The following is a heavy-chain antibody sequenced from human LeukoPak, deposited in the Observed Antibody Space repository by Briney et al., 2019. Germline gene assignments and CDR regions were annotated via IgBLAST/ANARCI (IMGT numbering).Heavy chain of an antibody. Sequence: PGGSLRLSCAASGFTFSSCGMHWVRQAPGKGLEWVAVITYDGDTTYFEDSVKGRFTISRDTSKSTLYLQMNSLGAEDTAVYYCEKEQGSGSYRTADYWGQGTLVTVSS. CDR3: EKEQGSGSYRTADY. CDR1: GFTFSSCG. D-gene: IGHD3-10*01. J-gene: IGHJ4*02. CDR2: ITYDGDTT. V-gene: IGHV3-30*18.